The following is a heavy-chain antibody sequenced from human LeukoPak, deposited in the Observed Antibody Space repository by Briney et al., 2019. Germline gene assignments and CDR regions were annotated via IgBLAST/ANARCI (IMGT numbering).Heavy chain of an antibody. CDR2: ISAYNGNT. J-gene: IGHJ6*03. CDR1: GYTFTSYG. D-gene: IGHD3-9*01. CDR3: ARVRPTYYDILTGYRPLSYYYYMDV. Sequence: ASVKVSCKASGYTFTSYGISWVRQAPGQGLEWMGWISAYNGNTNYAQKLQGRVTMTTDTSTSTAYMELRSLRSDDTAVYYCARVRPTYYDILTGYRPLSYYYYMDVWGKGTTVTVSS. V-gene: IGHV1-18*01.